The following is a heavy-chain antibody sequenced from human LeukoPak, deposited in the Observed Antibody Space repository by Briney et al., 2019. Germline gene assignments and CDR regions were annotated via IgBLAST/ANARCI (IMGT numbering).Heavy chain of an antibody. Sequence: SETLSLTCTVSGGSISSYYWSWIRQPPGKGLEWIGYIYYSGSTNYNPSLKGRVTISVDTSKNLFSLKLSSVTAADTAVYYCARVGSSGYYFQGNYYFDYWGQGTLVTVSS. CDR3: ARVGSSGYYFQGNYYFDY. J-gene: IGHJ4*02. CDR2: IYYSGST. V-gene: IGHV4-59*12. D-gene: IGHD3-22*01. CDR1: GGSISSYY.